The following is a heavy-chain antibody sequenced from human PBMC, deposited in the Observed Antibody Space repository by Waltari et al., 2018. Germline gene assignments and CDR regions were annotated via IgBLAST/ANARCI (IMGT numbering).Heavy chain of an antibody. CDR2: ISYSGAT. CDR1: GGSITSNRHY. V-gene: IGHV4-39*01. D-gene: IGHD5-12*01. J-gene: IGHJ3*01. CDR3: ATYIGASIGTAAFDV. Sequence: QLHLQESGPGLVKPSETLSLTCSVSGGSITSNRHYSGWIRQPLGKGPEWTGTISYSGATYKNTSLKSLFTITVDTSKNEYSLNLTSVTAADTAVYYCATYIGASIGTAAFDVWGQGTMVTVSS.